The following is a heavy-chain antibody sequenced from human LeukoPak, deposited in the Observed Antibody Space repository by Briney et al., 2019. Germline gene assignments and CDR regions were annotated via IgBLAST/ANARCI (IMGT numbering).Heavy chain of an antibody. J-gene: IGHJ4*02. Sequence: PGGSLRLSCAASGFTFSSYWMSWVRQAPGKGLEWVANIKQDGSEKYYVDSVKGRFTISRDNAKNSLYLQMNSLRAEDTALYYCAKDIRGQQWLVPTYPDYWGQGTLVTVSS. CDR1: GFTFSSYW. D-gene: IGHD6-19*01. CDR2: IKQDGSEK. V-gene: IGHV3-7*03. CDR3: AKDIRGQQWLVPTYPDY.